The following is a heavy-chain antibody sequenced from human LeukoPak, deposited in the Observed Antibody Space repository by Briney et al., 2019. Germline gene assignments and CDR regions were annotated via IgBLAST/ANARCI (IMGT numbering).Heavy chain of an antibody. J-gene: IGHJ4*02. CDR1: GFTFTGYY. V-gene: IGHV1-2*02. D-gene: IGHD6-13*01. CDR3: AREGDSRENDY. Sequence: GASVKVSCKTSGFTFTGYYVHWVRQAPGQGLEWMGWINLNSGGTTYAQNFQGRVTVTRDTSISTAYMELSRLRSDDTAVYYCAREGDSRENDYWGQGTLVTVSS. CDR2: INLNSGGT.